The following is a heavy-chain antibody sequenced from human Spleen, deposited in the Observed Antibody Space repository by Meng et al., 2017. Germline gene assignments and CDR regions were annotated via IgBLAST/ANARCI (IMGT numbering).Heavy chain of an antibody. CDR3: ASGAVAGLHYYYGMDV. V-gene: IGHV3-30*07. CDR1: GFTFSSYA. J-gene: IGHJ6*02. Sequence: GESLKISCAASGFTFSSYAMHWVRQAPGKGLEWVAVISYDGSNKYHADSVKGRFTISRDNAKNSLYLQMNSLRAEDTAVYYCASGAVAGLHYYYGMDVWGQGTTVTVSS. CDR2: ISYDGSNK. D-gene: IGHD6-19*01.